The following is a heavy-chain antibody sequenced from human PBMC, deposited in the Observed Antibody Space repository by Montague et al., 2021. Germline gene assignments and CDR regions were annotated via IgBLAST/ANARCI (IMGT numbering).Heavy chain of an antibody. J-gene: IGHJ6*02. CDR2: IIPFLCMS. CDR1: AGPFSPYA. V-gene: IGHV1-69*04. D-gene: IGHD1-7*01. Sequence: LGRVSCKASAGPFSPYAISLLRQAPGQGLEWMGRIIPFLCMSTSSQKFQDRVTITADTSTSTAYLEPNSLTSEDTAVYSCARGISWNYRFYGMDIWGPGTTVTVSS. CDR3: ARGISWNYRFYGMDI.